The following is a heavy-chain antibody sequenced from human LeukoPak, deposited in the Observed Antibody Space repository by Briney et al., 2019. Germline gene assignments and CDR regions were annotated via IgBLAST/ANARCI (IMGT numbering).Heavy chain of an antibody. CDR1: GFTFSSYA. J-gene: IGHJ4*02. V-gene: IGHV3-30*04. CDR3: ARDLIQFAHYYDSSGSISLGY. D-gene: IGHD3-22*01. Sequence: TGGSLRLSCAASGFTFSSYAMHWVRQAPGKGLEWVAVISYDGSNKYYADSVKGRFTISRDNSKNTLYLQMNSLRAEDTAVYYCARDLIQFAHYYDSSGSISLGYWGQGTLVTVSS. CDR2: ISYDGSNK.